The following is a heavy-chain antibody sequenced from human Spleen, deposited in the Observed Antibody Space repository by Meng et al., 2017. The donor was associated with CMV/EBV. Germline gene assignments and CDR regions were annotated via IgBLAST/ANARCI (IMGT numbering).Heavy chain of an antibody. Sequence: GESLKISCAASGFTFTTAWMNWVRQAPGKGLEWVGRIASKTDGGTAEYAAPVKGRFTISRDDSKNTLYLQMNSLRAEDTAVYYCARVPSSSGVYYYYGMDVWGQGTTVTVSS. D-gene: IGHD6-13*01. CDR3: ARVPSSSGVYYYYGMDV. J-gene: IGHJ6*02. CDR2: IASKTDGGTA. V-gene: IGHV3-15*04. CDR1: GFTFTTAW.